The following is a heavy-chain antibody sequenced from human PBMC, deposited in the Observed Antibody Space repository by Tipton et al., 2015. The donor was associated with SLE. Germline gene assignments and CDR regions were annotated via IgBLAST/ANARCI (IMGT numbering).Heavy chain of an antibody. CDR2: INNRLSYI. CDR1: GFTFSNYV. CDR3: ARVRYCGSDCYFFDV. J-gene: IGHJ4*02. Sequence: GSLRLSCAAPGFTFSNYVMSWVRQAPGKGLEWVASINNRLSYIYYADSVRGRFTISRDNAEGSLSLQMNNLRAEDTAVYYCARVRYCGSDCYFFDVWGQGILVTVSS. V-gene: IGHV3-21*03. D-gene: IGHD2-21*02.